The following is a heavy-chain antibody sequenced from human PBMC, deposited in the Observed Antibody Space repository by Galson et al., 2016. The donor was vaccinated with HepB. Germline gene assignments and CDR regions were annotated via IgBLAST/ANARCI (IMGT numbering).Heavy chain of an antibody. V-gene: IGHV3-23*01. D-gene: IGHD3-22*01. CDR3: ARDDRWYYYDSSGYYYGAFDM. Sequence: SLRLSCAVSAGTFKNYAMNWVRQAPGKGLEWAAAISGSGGRTSYEDSVRGRFTISRDNAKNSLYLQMNSLRDEDTAVYYCARDDRWYYYDSSGYYYGAFDMWGQGTMVAVSS. CDR2: ISGSGGRT. J-gene: IGHJ3*02. CDR1: AGTFKNYA.